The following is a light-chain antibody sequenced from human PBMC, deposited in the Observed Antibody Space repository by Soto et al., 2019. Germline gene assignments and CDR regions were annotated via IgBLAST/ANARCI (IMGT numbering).Light chain of an antibody. CDR1: QSVNNNY. V-gene: IGKV3-20*01. CDR3: QNYNSAPLT. Sequence: DIVLTQSPGTLSLSPGEGATLSCRASQSVNNNYLAWYQQKPGQAPRLLIYGASKRATGIPDRFSGSGSGTDFTLTISRLEPEDFATYYCQNYNSAPLTFGGGTKVEIK. J-gene: IGKJ4*01. CDR2: GAS.